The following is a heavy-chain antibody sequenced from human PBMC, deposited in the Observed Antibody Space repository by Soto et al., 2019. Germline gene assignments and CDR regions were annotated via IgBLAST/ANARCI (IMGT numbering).Heavy chain of an antibody. CDR3: AGSIFYYGMDV. J-gene: IGHJ6*02. CDR1: GYSFTNYW. Sequence: GESLKISCTTSGYSFTNYWIGWVRQIPGKGPEWMGIIYPGDSDTRYSPSFQGQVTISADKSTSTAYLLWSSLKASDTAIYFCAGSIFYYGMDVWRQGTTVTV. V-gene: IGHV5-51*01. CDR2: IYPGDSDT.